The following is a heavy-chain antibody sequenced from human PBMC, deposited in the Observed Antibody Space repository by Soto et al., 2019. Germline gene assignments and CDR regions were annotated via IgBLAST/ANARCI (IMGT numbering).Heavy chain of an antibody. J-gene: IGHJ4*02. V-gene: IGHV3-21*01. Sequence: PGGSLRLSCAASGFTFSSYSMNWVRQAPGKGLEWVSSISSSSSYIYYADSVKGRFTISRDNAKNSLYLQMNSLRAEDTAVYYCARSRRRDGYNLTPDYWGQGTLVTVSS. CDR3: ARSRRRDGYNLTPDY. CDR2: ISSSSSYI. D-gene: IGHD5-12*01. CDR1: GFTFSSYS.